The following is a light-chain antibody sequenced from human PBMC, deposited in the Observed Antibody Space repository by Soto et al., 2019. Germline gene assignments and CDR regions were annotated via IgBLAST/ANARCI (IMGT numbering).Light chain of an antibody. Sequence: QSVLTQPASVSGSPGQSITISCTGTSSDVGGYNYVSWYQQHPGKAPRLMIYGVNKRPSGVPDRFSGSKSGNTASLTVSGLQAEDEAVYHCSSYVGTNSDVAFGGGTKLTVL. CDR1: SSDVGGYNY. CDR2: GVN. V-gene: IGLV2-8*01. J-gene: IGLJ2*01. CDR3: SSYVGTNSDVA.